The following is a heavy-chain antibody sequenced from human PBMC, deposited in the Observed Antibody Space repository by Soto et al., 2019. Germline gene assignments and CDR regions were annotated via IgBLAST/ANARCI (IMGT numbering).Heavy chain of an antibody. D-gene: IGHD3-16*01. Sequence: EVQLVESGGGLVQPGGSLRLSCAVSGINFSTYSMNWVRQAPGKGLEWVSYISSSSSTIYYADSVKGRFTISRDNAKNSLYLQMSSLRDEDTAVYYCARIHSYANWFDPWGQGTLVTVSS. CDR3: ARIHSYANWFDP. CDR2: ISSSSSTI. CDR1: GINFSTYS. V-gene: IGHV3-48*02. J-gene: IGHJ5*02.